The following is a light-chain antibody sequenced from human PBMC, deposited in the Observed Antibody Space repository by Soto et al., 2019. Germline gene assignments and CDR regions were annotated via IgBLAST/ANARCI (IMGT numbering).Light chain of an antibody. Sequence: EIVLTQSPATLSLSPGERANLSCRASQSVSSYLAWYQQKPGQAPRLLIYDASNRATDIPASFSGSWSGTDFTLTISSLEPEDFAVYYCLQRSGWSWTFGQGTKGELK. V-gene: IGKV3-11*01. J-gene: IGKJ1*01. CDR2: DAS. CDR1: QSVSSY. CDR3: LQRSGWSWT.